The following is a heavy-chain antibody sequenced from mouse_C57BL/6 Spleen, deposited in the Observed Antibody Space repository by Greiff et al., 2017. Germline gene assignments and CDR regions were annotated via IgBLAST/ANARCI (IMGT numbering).Heavy chain of an antibody. D-gene: IGHD1-1*02. CDR3: ARSDYGTEYYFDY. V-gene: IGHV1-7*01. Sequence: QVQLQQSGAELAKPGASVKLSCKASGYTFTSYWMHWVKQRPGQGLEWIGYINPSSGYTKYNQKFKDKATLTADKSSSTAYMQLSSLTYEDSAVYYCARSDYGTEYYFDYWGQGTTLTVSS. J-gene: IGHJ2*01. CDR1: GYTFTSYW. CDR2: INPSSGYT.